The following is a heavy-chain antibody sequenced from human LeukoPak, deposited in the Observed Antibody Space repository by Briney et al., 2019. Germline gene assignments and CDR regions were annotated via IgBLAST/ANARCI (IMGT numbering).Heavy chain of an antibody. CDR1: GFAFDSYA. V-gene: IGHV3-23*01. J-gene: IGHJ4*02. CDR3: AKDGLYDSSGYYYPLGY. Sequence: GGSLRLSCAASGFAFDSYAMSWVRLAPGKGLEWVSSISAGGDRTYFADSVKGRFTISRDNSKNTLYLQMNSLRAEDTAVYYCAKDGLYDSSGYYYPLGYWGQGTLVTVSS. D-gene: IGHD3-22*01. CDR2: ISAGGDRT.